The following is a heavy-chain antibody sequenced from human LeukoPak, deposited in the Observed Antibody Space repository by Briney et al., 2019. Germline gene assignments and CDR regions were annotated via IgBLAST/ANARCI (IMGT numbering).Heavy chain of an antibody. CDR2: INHSGST. Sequence: SETLSLTCAVYGGSFSGYYWSWIRQPPGKGLEWIGEINHSGSTNYNPSLKSRVTTSVDTSKNQFSLKLSSVTAADTAVYYCARDSNYYFDYWGQGTLVTVSS. D-gene: IGHD1-1*01. J-gene: IGHJ4*02. CDR3: ARDSNYYFDY. V-gene: IGHV4-34*01. CDR1: GGSFSGYY.